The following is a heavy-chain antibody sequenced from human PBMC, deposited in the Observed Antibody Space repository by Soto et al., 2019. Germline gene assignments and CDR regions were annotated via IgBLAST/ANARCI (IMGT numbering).Heavy chain of an antibody. CDR2: IHYSVNT. D-gene: IGHD5-12*01. CDR3: ASRYSGYDFRSDS. Sequence: QVQLQESGPGLVKPSQTLSLTCTVSGGSISTGGHYWSWIRQLPGKGLEWIGYIHYSVNTYYNPSLQSRVTISIDTSKNHFSLKLRSVTAADTAMYYCASRYSGYDFRSDSWGQGAQVTVSS. CDR1: GGSISTGGHY. V-gene: IGHV4-31*03. J-gene: IGHJ4*02.